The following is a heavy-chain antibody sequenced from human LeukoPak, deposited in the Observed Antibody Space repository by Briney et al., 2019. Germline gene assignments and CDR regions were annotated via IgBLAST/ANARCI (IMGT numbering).Heavy chain of an antibody. Sequence: SETLSLTCTVSGGSVSSDYWSWIRQPPGTGLEWIGYMHSNGNSAYNPSLSSRVTVSLDTSKNQFSLRLESVTAADTAVYYCARDYMVGAGAFDLWGRGTLVTVSS. J-gene: IGHJ2*01. CDR3: ARDYMVGAGAFDL. CDR2: MHSNGNS. V-gene: IGHV4-59*02. D-gene: IGHD1-26*01. CDR1: GGSVSSDY.